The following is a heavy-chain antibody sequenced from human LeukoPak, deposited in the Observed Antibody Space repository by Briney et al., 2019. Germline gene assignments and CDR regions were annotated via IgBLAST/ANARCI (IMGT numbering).Heavy chain of an antibody. CDR2: ISSSSSYI. CDR1: GFPFSSYS. J-gene: IGHJ4*02. V-gene: IGHV3-21*01. CDR3: ARGEYYYDSSGYPDHFDY. Sequence: PGGSLRLSCAASGFPFSSYSMNWVRQAPGKGLEWVSSISSSSSYIYYADSVKGRFTISRDNAKNPLYLQMNSLRAEDTAVYYCARGEYYYDSSGYPDHFDYWGQGTLVTVSS. D-gene: IGHD3-22*01.